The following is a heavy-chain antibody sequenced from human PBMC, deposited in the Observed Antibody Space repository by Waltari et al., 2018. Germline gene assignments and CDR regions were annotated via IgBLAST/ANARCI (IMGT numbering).Heavy chain of an antibody. V-gene: IGHV1-69-2*01. Sequence: VQLVQAGAEVKKPGATVKNSCKDSGYPFTDYYMHWVQQAHGKGLEWMGLVDPEDGETIYAEKFQGRVTITADTSTDTAYMELSSLRSEDTAVYYCATAGITIFGANSFDYWGQGTLVTVSS. CDR3: ATAGITIFGANSFDY. D-gene: IGHD3-3*01. J-gene: IGHJ4*02. CDR2: VDPEDGET. CDR1: GYPFTDYY.